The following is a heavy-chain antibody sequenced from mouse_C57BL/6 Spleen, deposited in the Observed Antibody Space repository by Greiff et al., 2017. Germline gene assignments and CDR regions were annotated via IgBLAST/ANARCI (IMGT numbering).Heavy chain of an antibody. CDR3: ARVGLLLRGVYYCDY. Sequence: EVQLQQSGPELVKPGASVKISCKASGYTFTDYYMNWVKQSHGKSLEWIGDINPNNGGTSYNQKFKGKATLTVDKSSSTAYMELRSLTSEDSAVYYCARVGLLLRGVYYCDYWGQGTTLTVSS. CDR1: GYTFTDYY. CDR2: INPNNGGT. V-gene: IGHV1-26*01. D-gene: IGHD1-1*01. J-gene: IGHJ2*01.